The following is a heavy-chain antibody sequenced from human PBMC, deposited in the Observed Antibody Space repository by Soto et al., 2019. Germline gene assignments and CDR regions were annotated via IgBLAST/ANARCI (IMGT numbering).Heavy chain of an antibody. CDR2: IYYSGST. CDR1: GGSISSYY. J-gene: IGHJ4*02. V-gene: IGHV4-59*08. Sequence: SETLSLTCTVSGGSISSYYWSWIRQPPGKGLEWIGYIYYSGSTNYNPSLKSRVTISVDTSKNQFSLKLSSVTAADTAVYYCARTYYYGSGSYQDYWGQGTLVTVSS. D-gene: IGHD3-10*01. CDR3: ARTYYYGSGSYQDY.